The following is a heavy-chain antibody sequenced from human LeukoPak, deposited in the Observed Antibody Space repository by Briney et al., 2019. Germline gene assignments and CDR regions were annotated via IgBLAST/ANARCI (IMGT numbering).Heavy chain of an antibody. V-gene: IGHV3-74*01. J-gene: IGHJ4*02. CDR3: AKRSDYGGNWNYFDY. CDR1: GFTFSTYW. Sequence: PGGSLRLSCAASGFTFSTYWMHWVRQAPGKGLVWVARINSDGSSTSYADSVKGRFTISRDNAKNTLDLQMNSLRAEDTAVYYCAKRSDYGGNWNYFDYWGQGTLVTVSS. CDR2: INSDGSST. D-gene: IGHD4-23*01.